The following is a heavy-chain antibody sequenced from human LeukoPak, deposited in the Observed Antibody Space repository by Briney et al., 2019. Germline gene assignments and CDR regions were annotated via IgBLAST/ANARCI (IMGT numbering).Heavy chain of an antibody. Sequence: SETLSLTCTVSGDSISSYDWSWIRQPPGRGLEWIAYISHSGNTNYNPSLKSRVTISADTSKNQFSLKLSSVTAADTAVYYCARDTMTAYYFDYWGQGTLVTVSS. V-gene: IGHV4-59*01. J-gene: IGHJ4*02. CDR3: ARDTMTAYYFDY. CDR1: GDSISSYD. CDR2: ISHSGNT.